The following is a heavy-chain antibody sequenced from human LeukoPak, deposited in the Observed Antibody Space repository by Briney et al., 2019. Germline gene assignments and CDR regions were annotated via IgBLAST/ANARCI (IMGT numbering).Heavy chain of an antibody. V-gene: IGHV3-7*03. Sequence: GSLRLSCAASGFTFSGYWMSWVRQAPGKGLEWVANIKQDGSEKYYVDSVKGRFTISRDNAKNSLYLQMNSLRAEDTAVYYCASMTSTYSNWFDPWGQGTLVTVSS. CDR3: ASMTSTYSNWFDP. J-gene: IGHJ5*02. D-gene: IGHD2/OR15-2a*01. CDR1: GFTFSGYW. CDR2: IKQDGSEK.